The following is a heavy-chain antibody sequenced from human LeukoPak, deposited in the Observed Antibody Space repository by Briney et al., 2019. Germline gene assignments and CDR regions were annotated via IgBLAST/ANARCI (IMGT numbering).Heavy chain of an antibody. D-gene: IGHD1-26*01. J-gene: IGHJ4*02. V-gene: IGHV3-30*02. CDR3: AKDPRGGGSYFDY. CDR2: IRYDGSNK. CDR1: GFTFDDYA. Sequence: PGRSLRLSCAASGFTFDDYAMHWVRQAPGKGLEWVAFIRYDGSNKYYADSVKGRFTISRDNSKNTLYLQMNSLRAEDTAVYYCAKDPRGGGSYFDYWGQGTLVTVSS.